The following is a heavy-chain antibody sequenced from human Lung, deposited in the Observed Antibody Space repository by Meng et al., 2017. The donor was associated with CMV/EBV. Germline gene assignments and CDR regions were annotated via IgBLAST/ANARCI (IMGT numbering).Heavy chain of an antibody. CDR1: GGSLSGVY. CDR2: ISQSERT. CDR3: ARQGRVYFDY. V-gene: IGHV4-34*10. Sequence: SETLSLICSVSGGSLSGVYWIWIRQPPGKGLEWIGEISQSERTNYSPSLKSRLTMSIHTYEKRLSLQLNSVTAADTEVYYCARQGRVYFDYWGQGVLVTVSS. J-gene: IGHJ4*02.